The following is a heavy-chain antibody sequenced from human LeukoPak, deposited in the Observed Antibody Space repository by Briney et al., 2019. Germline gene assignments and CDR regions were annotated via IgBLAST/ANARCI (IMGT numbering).Heavy chain of an antibody. J-gene: IGHJ4*02. CDR1: GFTFSSYA. V-gene: IGHV3-23*01. CDR3: AKAVPTRARLGFLEWARGYAYYFDY. D-gene: IGHD3-3*01. CDR2: ISGSGGST. Sequence: PGGSLRLSCAASGFTFSSYAMSWVRQAPGKGLEWVSAISGSGGSTYYADSVKGLFTISRDNSKNTLYLQMNSLRAEDKAVYYCAKAVPTRARLGFLEWARGYAYYFDYWGQGTLVTVSS.